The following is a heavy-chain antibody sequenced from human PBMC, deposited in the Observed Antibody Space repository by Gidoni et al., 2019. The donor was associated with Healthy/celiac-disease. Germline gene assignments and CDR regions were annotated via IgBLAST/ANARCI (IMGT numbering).Heavy chain of an antibody. CDR1: GFTFSSYS. V-gene: IGHV3-21*01. J-gene: IGHJ4*02. D-gene: IGHD3-10*01. CDR3: ARDPVRDYGDY. CDR2: SSSSSSYI. Sequence: EVQLVESGGGLVKPGGSLRLSCAASGFTFSSYSMYWVRQAPGKGLEWVSASSSSSSYIYYADSVKGRFTISRDNTKNSLYLQMNSLGAEDTAVYYCARDPVRDYGDYWGQGTLVTVSS.